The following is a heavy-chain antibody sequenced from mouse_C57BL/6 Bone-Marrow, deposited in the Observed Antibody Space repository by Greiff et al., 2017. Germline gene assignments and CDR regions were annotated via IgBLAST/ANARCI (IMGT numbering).Heavy chain of an antibody. Sequence: QVQLQQSGAELVKPGASVKLSCKASGYTFTSYWMHWVKQRPGQGLEWIGMIHPNSGSTNYNEKFKSKATLTVDKSSSTAYMQLSSLTSEDSAVYYCAREGLLLRMDYWGQGTSVTVSS. CDR3: AREGLLLRMDY. J-gene: IGHJ4*01. CDR1: GYTFTSYW. CDR2: IHPNSGST. V-gene: IGHV1-64*01. D-gene: IGHD1-1*01.